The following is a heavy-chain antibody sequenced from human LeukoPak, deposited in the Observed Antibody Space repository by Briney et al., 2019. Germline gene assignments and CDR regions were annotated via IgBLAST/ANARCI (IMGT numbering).Heavy chain of an antibody. J-gene: IGHJ6*02. CDR2: IIPIFGTA. CDR3: ARGRYSSSINSMDV. CDR1: GGTFSSYT. D-gene: IGHD6-6*01. Sequence: SVKVSCKASGGTFSSYTISWVRQAPGQGLEWMGGIIPIFGTANYAQKFQGRVTITADESTSTAYMELSRLRSEDTAVYYCARGRYSSSINSMDVWGQGTTVTVSS. V-gene: IGHV1-69*13.